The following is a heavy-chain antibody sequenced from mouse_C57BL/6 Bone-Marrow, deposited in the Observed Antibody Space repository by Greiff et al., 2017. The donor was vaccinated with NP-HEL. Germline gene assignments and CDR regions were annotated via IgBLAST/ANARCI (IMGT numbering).Heavy chain of an antibody. V-gene: IGHV1-55*01. D-gene: IGHD2-4*01. CDR3: ARNDYEFAY. CDR1: GYTFTSYW. J-gene: IGHJ3*01. Sequence: QVQLQQPGAELVKPGASVKVSCKASGYTFTSYWMHWVKQRPGQGLEWIGDIYPGSGSTNYNEKFKSKATLTVDTSSSTAYMQLSSLTSEDSAVYYCARNDYEFAYWGQGTLVTVSA. CDR2: IYPGSGST.